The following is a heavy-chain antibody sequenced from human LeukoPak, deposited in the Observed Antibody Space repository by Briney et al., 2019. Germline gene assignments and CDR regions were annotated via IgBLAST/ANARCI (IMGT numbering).Heavy chain of an antibody. Sequence: GESLKISCAASGFTFDDYGMSWVRQAPGKGLEWVSGINWNGGSTGYADSVKGRFTISRDNAKNSLYLQMNSLRAEDTALYYCARNRRFGELLVDYWGQGTPVTVSS. J-gene: IGHJ4*02. V-gene: IGHV3-20*04. CDR2: INWNGGST. D-gene: IGHD3-10*01. CDR1: GFTFDDYG. CDR3: ARNRRFGELLVDY.